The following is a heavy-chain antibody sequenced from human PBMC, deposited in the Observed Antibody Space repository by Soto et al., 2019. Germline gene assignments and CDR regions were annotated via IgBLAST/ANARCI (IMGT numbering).Heavy chain of an antibody. V-gene: IGHV4-30-2*01. CDR2: IYHSGST. CDR3: ARAVSHLCSGGSCYLVYFDY. Sequence: KASETLSLTCAVSGGSISSGGYSWSWIRQPPGKGLEWIGYIYHSGSTYYNPSLKSRVTISVDRSKNQFSLKLSSVTAADTAVYYCARAVSHLCSGGSCYLVYFDYWGQGTLVTVSS. D-gene: IGHD2-15*01. J-gene: IGHJ4*02. CDR1: GGSISSGGYS.